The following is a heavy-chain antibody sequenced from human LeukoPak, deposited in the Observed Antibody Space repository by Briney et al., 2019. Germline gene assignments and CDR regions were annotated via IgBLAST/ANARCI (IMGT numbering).Heavy chain of an antibody. CDR1: GFTFSSYS. J-gene: IGHJ6*03. CDR2: ISSSSSYI. Sequence: GGSLRLSCAASGFTFSSYSMNWVRQAPGKGLEWVSSISSSSSYIYYADSVKGRFTISRDNAKNSLYLQMNSLRAEDTAVYYCARDREEDYYMDVWGKGTTVTVSS. V-gene: IGHV3-21*01. CDR3: ARDREEDYYMDV.